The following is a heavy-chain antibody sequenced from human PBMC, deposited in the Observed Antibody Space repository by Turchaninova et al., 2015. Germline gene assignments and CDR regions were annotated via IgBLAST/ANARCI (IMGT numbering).Heavy chain of an antibody. CDR2: IYSSGST. CDR3: ARMAFYGDYVDH. Sequence: QVQLQESGPGLVKPSETLSLTCTVSGGSISNYYWSWIRQPAGKGLGWFGRIYSSGSTHYRPSLKGRISMSVADSQNPCSLKRSSVTAADTGIYFCARMAFYGDYVDHWGQGTLVTVSS. J-gene: IGHJ4*02. D-gene: IGHD4-17*01. CDR1: GGSISNYY. V-gene: IGHV4-4*07.